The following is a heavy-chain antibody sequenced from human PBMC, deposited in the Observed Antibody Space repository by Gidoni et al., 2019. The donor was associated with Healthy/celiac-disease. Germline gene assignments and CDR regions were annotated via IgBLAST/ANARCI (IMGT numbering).Heavy chain of an antibody. V-gene: IGHV4-39*01. J-gene: IGHJ4*02. CDR2: ISYSGST. D-gene: IGHD5-18*01. CDR1: GGSISSSSYY. Sequence: QLQLQESGPGLVKPSETLSLTCTVSGGSISSSSYYWGWIRQPPGKGLEWIGSISYSGSTYYNPSLKSRVTISVDTSKNQFSLKLSSVTAADTAVYYCASPRRSGYSYGYPFDYWGQGTLVTVSS. CDR3: ASPRRSGYSYGYPFDY.